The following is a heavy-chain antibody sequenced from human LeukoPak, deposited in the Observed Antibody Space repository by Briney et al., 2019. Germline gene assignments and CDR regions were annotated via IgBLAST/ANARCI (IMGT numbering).Heavy chain of an antibody. J-gene: IGHJ4*02. Sequence: AASVKVSCKVSRYTLTELSMHWVRQAPGKGLEWMGGFDPEDGETIYAQKFQGRVTMTEDTSTDTAYMELSSLRSEDTAVYYCATSIAVAGTFDYWGQGTLVTVSS. CDR2: FDPEDGET. D-gene: IGHD6-19*01. CDR1: RYTLTELS. CDR3: ATSIAVAGTFDY. V-gene: IGHV1-24*01.